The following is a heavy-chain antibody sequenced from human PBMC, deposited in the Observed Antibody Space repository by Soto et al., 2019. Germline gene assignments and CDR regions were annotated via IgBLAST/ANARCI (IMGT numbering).Heavy chain of an antibody. J-gene: IGHJ5*02. Sequence: PSETLSLTCAVYGGSFSGYYWSWIRQPPGKGLEWIGEINHSGSTNYNPSLKSRVTISVDTSKNQFSLKLSSVTAADTAVYYCARGRRLVGYYGSGSYYNGRYWFDPWGQGTLVTVSS. D-gene: IGHD3-10*01. CDR2: INHSGST. CDR1: GGSFSGYY. CDR3: ARGRRLVGYYGSGSYYNGRYWFDP. V-gene: IGHV4-34*01.